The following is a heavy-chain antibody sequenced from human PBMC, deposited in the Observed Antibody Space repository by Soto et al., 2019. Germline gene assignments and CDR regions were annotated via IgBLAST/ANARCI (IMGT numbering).Heavy chain of an antibody. D-gene: IGHD2-21*01. J-gene: IGHJ4*02. Sequence: QVQLQESGPGLVKPSGTLSLTCAVSGGSISSSNWWNWVRQPPGKGLEWIGEISQSGNTNYNPSLQSRVTISVDKSKKYFSLKLDSVTAADTAVYYCAREVSGVQAFDYWGQGTLVTVSS. CDR1: GGSISSSNW. CDR2: ISQSGNT. CDR3: AREVSGVQAFDY. V-gene: IGHV4-4*02.